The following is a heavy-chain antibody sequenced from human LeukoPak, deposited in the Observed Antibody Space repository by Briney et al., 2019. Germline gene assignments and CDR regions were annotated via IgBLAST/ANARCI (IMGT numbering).Heavy chain of an antibody. CDR1: GGSISSGSFY. CDR2: IYTSGST. Sequence: SQTLSLTCTVSGGSISSGSFYWGWIRQPAGMGLEWIGHIYTSGSTSYSPSLQSRVTISVDTSKHQFSLKVTSVTAADTAVYYCARAGGSVGWYGTIDSWGQGTLVTVSS. CDR3: ARAGGSVGWYGTIDS. V-gene: IGHV4-61*09. J-gene: IGHJ4*02. D-gene: IGHD6-19*01.